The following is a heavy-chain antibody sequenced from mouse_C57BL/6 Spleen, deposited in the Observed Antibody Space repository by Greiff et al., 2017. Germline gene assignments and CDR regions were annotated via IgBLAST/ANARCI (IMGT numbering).Heavy chain of an antibody. CDR2: IDPETGGT. J-gene: IGHJ3*01. Sequence: QVQLKQSGAELVRPGASVTLSCKASGYTFTDYEMHWVKQTPVHGLEWIGAIDPETGGTAYNQKFKGKAILTADKSSSTAYMELRSLTSEDSAVYYCTRSGYYGSSPLAYWGQGTLVTVSA. CDR1: GYTFTDYE. D-gene: IGHD1-1*01. V-gene: IGHV1-15*01. CDR3: TRSGYYGSSPLAY.